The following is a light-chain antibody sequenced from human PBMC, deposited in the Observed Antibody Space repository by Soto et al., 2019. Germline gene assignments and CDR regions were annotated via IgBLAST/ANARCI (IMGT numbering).Light chain of an antibody. J-gene: IGLJ1*01. CDR2: DDN. CDR1: SRNIGGNS. V-gene: IGLV1-51*01. Sequence: QSVLTQPTSASAAPGQKVTVSCSGGSRNIGGNSVSWYQQLTGTAPKLLIYDDNKRPSGIPDRFSGSKAGTSAPPGITGFQTGDEADYYCGSWDSILSAYVFGTESKVTV. CDR3: GSWDSILSAYV.